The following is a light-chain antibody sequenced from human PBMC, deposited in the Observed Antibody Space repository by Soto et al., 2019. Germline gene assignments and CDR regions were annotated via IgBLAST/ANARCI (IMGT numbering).Light chain of an antibody. Sequence: IFSPGTSTDIGAYNFVSWYQQHPGKAPKLMLYDVNIRPSGGSNRFSGSKAGNTASLTISGLQAEYEADYYCTSWTTSTTMIFGGGTKGTVL. CDR3: TSWTTSTTMI. CDR2: DVN. J-gene: IGLJ2*01. V-gene: IGLV2-14*03. CDR1: STDIGAYNF.